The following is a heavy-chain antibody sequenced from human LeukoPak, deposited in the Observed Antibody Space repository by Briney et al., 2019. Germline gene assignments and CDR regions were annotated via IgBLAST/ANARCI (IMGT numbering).Heavy chain of an antibody. J-gene: IGHJ6*02. D-gene: IGHD2-2*02. CDR1: GYSFSDYW. V-gene: IGHV5-51*01. CDR2: IFPGDSDT. Sequence: GESLKISCQGYGYSFSDYWIGWVRQMPGKGLEWMGIIFPGDSDTKYSPSFQGQVTISVDKSISTAYVQWSSLKASDTAIYYCARYGLQGCSTNCYRSFYYYGMDVWGQGTAVTVSS. CDR3: ARYGLQGCSTNCYRSFYYYGMDV.